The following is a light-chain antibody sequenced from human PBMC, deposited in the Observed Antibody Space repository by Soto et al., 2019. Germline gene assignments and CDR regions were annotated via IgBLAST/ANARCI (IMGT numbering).Light chain of an antibody. CDR1: QTVLYTSNNKNY. V-gene: IGKV4-1*01. CDR3: QQYYNSPFT. J-gene: IGKJ3*01. Sequence: DIVMSQSPDSLAVSLGERATINCKSSQTVLYTSNNKNYIAWYQQKPGQPPKLLIFWASSRDPGVPDRFSGSGAETDFNLTVSSLQAEDVAVYYCQQYYNSPFTFGPGTKVDIK. CDR2: WAS.